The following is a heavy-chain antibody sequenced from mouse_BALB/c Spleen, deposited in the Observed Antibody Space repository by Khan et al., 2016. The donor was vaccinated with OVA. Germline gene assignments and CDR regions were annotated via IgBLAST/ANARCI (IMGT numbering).Heavy chain of an antibody. CDR1: GYTFTDYA. V-gene: IGHV1S137*01. Sequence: QVQLQQSGPELVRPGVSVKISCKGSGYTFTDYAMHWVKQSHAKSLEWIGLISTYSGNTNYKQKFKGKATMTVDKSSSTAYMELARLASEDSDIRYCIRPACDGYYDYRGQGTTLTGPS. D-gene: IGHD2-3*01. J-gene: IGHJ2*01. CDR2: ISTYSGNT. CDR3: IRPACDGYYDY.